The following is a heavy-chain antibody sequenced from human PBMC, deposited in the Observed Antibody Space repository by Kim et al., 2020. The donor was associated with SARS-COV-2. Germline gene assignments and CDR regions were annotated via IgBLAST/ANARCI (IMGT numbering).Heavy chain of an antibody. CDR1: GYTFTSYA. V-gene: IGHV1-3*01. Sequence: ASVKVSCKASGYTFTSYAMHWVRQAPGQRLEWMGWINAGNGNTKYSQKFQGRVTITRDTSASTAYMELSSLRSEDTAVYYCAKTRGIAAALDYWGQGTLVTVSS. CDR2: INAGNGNT. CDR3: AKTRGIAAALDY. D-gene: IGHD6-13*01. J-gene: IGHJ4*02.